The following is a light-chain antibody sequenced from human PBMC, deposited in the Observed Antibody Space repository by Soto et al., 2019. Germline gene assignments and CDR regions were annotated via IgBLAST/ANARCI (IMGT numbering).Light chain of an antibody. Sequence: DIQMTQSPSTLSASIGDRVTITCRASQSISDWLAWYQQKPGKAPKLLIYRASNFESGVPSRFSGSGSGTEFTLTISSLQPDDFATYYCQQYNGYSRAFGQGTKVEIK. CDR1: QSISDW. J-gene: IGKJ1*01. V-gene: IGKV1-5*03. CDR2: RAS. CDR3: QQYNGYSRA.